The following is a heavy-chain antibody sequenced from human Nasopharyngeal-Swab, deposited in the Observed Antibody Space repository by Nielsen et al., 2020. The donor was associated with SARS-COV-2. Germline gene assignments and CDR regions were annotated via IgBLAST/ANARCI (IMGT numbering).Heavy chain of an antibody. CDR3: ARLPMRAASGRGAFDI. D-gene: IGHD6-13*01. CDR2: IYPGDSDP. Sequence: GESLKISCQASGYNFATYWIGWVRQMPGEGLRWMGLIYPGDSDPRYSPSLQGQVTISADRSITTAYLQWSSLKASDTAMYYCARLPMRAASGRGAFDIWGQGTMVTVSS. CDR1: GYNFATYW. J-gene: IGHJ3*02. V-gene: IGHV5-51*01.